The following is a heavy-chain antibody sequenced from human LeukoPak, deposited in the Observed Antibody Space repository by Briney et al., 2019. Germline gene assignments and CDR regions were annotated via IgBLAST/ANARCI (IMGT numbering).Heavy chain of an antibody. V-gene: IGHV4-34*01. Sequence: PSETLSLTCAVYGGSFSGYYWSWIRQPPGKGLEWIGEINHSGSTNYNPSFKSRVTISVDTSKNQFSLKLSSVTAADTAVYYCARILAGDYYYMDVWGKGTTVTISS. CDR2: INHSGST. CDR3: ARILAGDYYYMDV. J-gene: IGHJ6*03. CDR1: GGSFSGYY.